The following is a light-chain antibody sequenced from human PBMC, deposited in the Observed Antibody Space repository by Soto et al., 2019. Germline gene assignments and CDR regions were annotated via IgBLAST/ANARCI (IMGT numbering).Light chain of an antibody. CDR2: GAS. Sequence: EILLTQSPGTLSVSPGESATLSCRASQSVSSSYLAWYQQKPGQAPRLLIYGASSRATGIPDRFSGSGSGTDLTLTISRLEPEDFAAYYCQQYGSSPSITFGQGTRLEI. J-gene: IGKJ5*01. CDR1: QSVSSSY. CDR3: QQYGSSPSIT. V-gene: IGKV3-20*01.